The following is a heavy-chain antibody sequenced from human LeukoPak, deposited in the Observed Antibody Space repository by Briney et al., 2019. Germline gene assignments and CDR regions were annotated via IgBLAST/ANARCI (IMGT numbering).Heavy chain of an antibody. CDR1: GYTLTELS. Sequence: ASVKVSCKVSGYTLTELSMHWVRQAPGKGLEWMGGFDPEDGETIYAQKFQGRVTMTTDTSTSTVYMELRSLRSDDTAVYYCARDLKMGYSSGRYSWGTGSSNDYWGQGTLVTVSS. CDR3: ARDLKMGYSSGRYSWGTGSSNDY. J-gene: IGHJ4*02. D-gene: IGHD6-19*01. V-gene: IGHV1-24*01. CDR2: FDPEDGET.